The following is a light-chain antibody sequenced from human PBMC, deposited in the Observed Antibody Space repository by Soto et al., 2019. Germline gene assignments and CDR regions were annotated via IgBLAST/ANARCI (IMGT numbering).Light chain of an antibody. J-gene: IGKJ4*01. CDR1: LPISNY. Sequence: DIQMTQSPSTLPASVGDRVTIACRASLPISNYLAWYQQKPGNVPKLLIYSASNLQSGVPSRFSGSGSGTDFTLTISSLQPEDVATYYGQRTYNAPLTFGGGTKGDIK. CDR3: QRTYNAPLT. CDR2: SAS. V-gene: IGKV1-27*01.